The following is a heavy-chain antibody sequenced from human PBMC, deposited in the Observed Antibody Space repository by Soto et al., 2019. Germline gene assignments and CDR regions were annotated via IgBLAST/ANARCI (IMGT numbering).Heavy chain of an antibody. CDR3: AKDRTNGVFEDSGTFDY. CDR1: GFTFSSYA. CDR2: ISGSGGST. J-gene: IGHJ4*02. D-gene: IGHD2-8*01. V-gene: IGHV3-23*01. Sequence: EVQLLESGGGLVQPGGSLRLSCAASGFTFSSYAMSWVRQAPGKGLEWVSAISGSGGSTYYADSVKGRFTISRDNSKNTLYLQMNSLRAEDTAVYYCAKDRTNGVFEDSGTFDYWGQGTLVTVSS.